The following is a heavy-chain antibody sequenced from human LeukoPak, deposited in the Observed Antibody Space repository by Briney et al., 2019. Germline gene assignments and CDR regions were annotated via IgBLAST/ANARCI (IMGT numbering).Heavy chain of an antibody. V-gene: IGHV4-39*01. Sequence: ASETLSLTCTVSSGSISSSSHYWAWIRQPAGTGLEWIGTIFHDGSTYYNPSLKSRVTISVDTSTNQFSLNVASVTAADTALYYCARVRYNWNRDFDYWGQGTLVTVSS. CDR1: SGSISSSSHY. D-gene: IGHD1-20*01. CDR3: ARVRYNWNRDFDY. CDR2: IFHDGST. J-gene: IGHJ4*02.